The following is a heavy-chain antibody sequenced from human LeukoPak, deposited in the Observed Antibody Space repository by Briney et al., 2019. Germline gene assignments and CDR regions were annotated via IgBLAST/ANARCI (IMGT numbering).Heavy chain of an antibody. J-gene: IGHJ3*01. CDR3: ASTLGGYYGSGSRPLSH. Sequence: GESLRISCKGSGYSFTSYWIGWVRQLPGKGLEWMGIIYPGDSDTRYSPSFQGQVTISADKSISTAYLQWSSLKTSDTAMYYCASTLGGYYGSGSRPLSHWGQGTMVTVSS. V-gene: IGHV5-51*01. CDR1: GYSFTSYW. D-gene: IGHD3-10*01. CDR2: IYPGDSDT.